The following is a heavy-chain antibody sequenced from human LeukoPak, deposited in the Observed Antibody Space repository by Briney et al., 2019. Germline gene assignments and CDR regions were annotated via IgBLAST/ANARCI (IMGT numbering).Heavy chain of an antibody. Sequence: SVKVSCKASGGTFSSYAISWVRQAPGQGLEWMGGIIPIFGTANYAQKFQGRVTITADESTSTAYMELSSLRSEDTAVYYCAREGSVAVAGSYFDYWGQGTLVTVSS. D-gene: IGHD6-19*01. CDR1: GGTFSSYA. CDR3: AREGSVAVAGSYFDY. CDR2: IIPIFGTA. V-gene: IGHV1-69*01. J-gene: IGHJ4*02.